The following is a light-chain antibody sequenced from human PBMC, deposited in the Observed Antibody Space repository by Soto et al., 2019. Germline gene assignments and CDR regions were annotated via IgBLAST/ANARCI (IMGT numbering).Light chain of an antibody. CDR3: CSYAGSYV. J-gene: IGLJ1*01. Sequence: QSVLTQPRSVSGSPGQSVTISCTGTSSDVGGYNYVSWYQHHPGKAPKLMIYDVSKRPSGVPDRFSGSKSGNTASLTISGLQAEDEADYYRCSYAGSYVFGTGTKVTVL. V-gene: IGLV2-11*01. CDR2: DVS. CDR1: SSDVGGYNY.